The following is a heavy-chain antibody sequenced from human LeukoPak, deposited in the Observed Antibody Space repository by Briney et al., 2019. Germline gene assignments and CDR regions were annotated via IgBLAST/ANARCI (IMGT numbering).Heavy chain of an antibody. J-gene: IGHJ4*02. D-gene: IGHD1-26*01. CDR1: GFTFSSYW. Sequence: GGSLRLSCAASGFTFSSYWMHWVHQAPGKGLVWVSRINSDGGSTTYADSVRGRFTISRDNAKNTLYLQMNSLRDEDTGVYYCTRAPRGSYYYYDYWGQGTLVSVSS. V-gene: IGHV3-74*01. CDR3: TRAPRGSYYYYDY. CDR2: INSDGGST.